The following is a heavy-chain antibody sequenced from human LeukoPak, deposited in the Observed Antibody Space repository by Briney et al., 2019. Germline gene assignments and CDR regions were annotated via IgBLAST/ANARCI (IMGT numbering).Heavy chain of an antibody. D-gene: IGHD6-6*01. CDR1: GGSISTSNYY. J-gene: IGHJ4*02. Sequence: SETLSLTCTVSGGSISTSNYYWGWIRQPPGKGLEWIGNIFYSGSTYYSPSLRSRVTISLDTSRNQFSLKLNSVTAADTAVYYCATYSSSSNWGQGTLVTVSS. V-gene: IGHV4-39*07. CDR2: IFYSGST. CDR3: ATYSSSSN.